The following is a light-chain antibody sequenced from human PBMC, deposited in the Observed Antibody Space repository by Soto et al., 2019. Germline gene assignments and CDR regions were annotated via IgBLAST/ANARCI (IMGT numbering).Light chain of an antibody. Sequence: DIQMTQSPCTLSASVGDKVTITCRASQSISSWLAWYQQKPGKAPKLLIYKESSLESGAPSRFSGSASGTECTLTISSLQPDDFATYYCQQYNSYSPKTFGQGTKVEIK. CDR2: KES. CDR3: QQYNSYSPKT. J-gene: IGKJ1*01. CDR1: QSISSW. V-gene: IGKV1-5*03.